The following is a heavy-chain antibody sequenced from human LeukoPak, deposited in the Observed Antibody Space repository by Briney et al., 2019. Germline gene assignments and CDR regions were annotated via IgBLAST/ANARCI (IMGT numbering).Heavy chain of an antibody. CDR3: ASGRQLGY. V-gene: IGHV3-7*01. CDR1: GFTFSNYW. D-gene: IGHD6-13*01. J-gene: IGHJ4*02. Sequence: GGSLRLSCAASGFTFSNYWMSWVRQAPGKGLEWVANVKEDGSEKYYVDSVRGRFTISRDNARNSLYLQMNSLRAEDTAVYYCASGRQLGYWGQGTLVTVSS. CDR2: VKEDGSEK.